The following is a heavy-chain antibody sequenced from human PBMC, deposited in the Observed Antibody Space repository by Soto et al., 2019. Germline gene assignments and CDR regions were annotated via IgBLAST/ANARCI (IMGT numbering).Heavy chain of an antibody. D-gene: IGHD6-19*01. J-gene: IGHJ4*02. CDR1: GFTFSDYF. CDR2: IKQSGNEK. CDR3: AIGRWLGY. V-gene: IGHV3-7*01. Sequence: EVQLVDSGGALVQPGESLRLSCAASGFTFSDYFMTWVRQAPGKGLEWVATIKQSGNEKYYVDSVKGRFTISRDNAKNSLYLQMNALRAEDTAVYDCAIGRWLGYWGQGTLVTVSS.